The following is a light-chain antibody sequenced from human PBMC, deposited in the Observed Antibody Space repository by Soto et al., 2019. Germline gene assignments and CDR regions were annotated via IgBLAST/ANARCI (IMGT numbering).Light chain of an antibody. CDR1: SSDVGDSNY. V-gene: IGLV2-14*01. J-gene: IGLJ1*01. Sequence: QSVLTQPASVSGSPGQSITISCTGTSSDVGDSNYVSWYQHHPGKAPKLIIYEVSYRPSGVSNRFSGSKSANTASLTISGLQAEDEADYYCNSHTSSGIRVFGTGTKLTVL. CDR2: EVS. CDR3: NSHTSSGIRV.